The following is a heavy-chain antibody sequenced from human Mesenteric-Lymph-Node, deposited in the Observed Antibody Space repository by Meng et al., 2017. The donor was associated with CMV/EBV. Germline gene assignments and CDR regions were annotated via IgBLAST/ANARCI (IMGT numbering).Heavy chain of an antibody. D-gene: IGHD4-11*01. CDR2: ISNSGDRT. CDR1: GFIFSNYA. CDR3: VKDLTTATTYFEY. Sequence: GRSLRLSCAASGFIFSNYAMSWVRQAPGKGLEWVAGISNSGDRTYYADSVKGRFTISRDNSKNTLYLQMNSLRAEDTAVHYCVKDLTTATTYFEYWGQGTLVTVSS. V-gene: IGHV3-23*01. J-gene: IGHJ4*02.